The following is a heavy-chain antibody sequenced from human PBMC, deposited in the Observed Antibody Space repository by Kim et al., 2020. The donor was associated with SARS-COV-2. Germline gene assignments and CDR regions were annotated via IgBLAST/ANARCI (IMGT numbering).Heavy chain of an antibody. Sequence: SETLSLTCAVYGGSFSGYYWSWIRQPPGKGLEWIGEINHSGSTNYNPSLKSRVTISVDTSKNQFSLKLSSVTAADTAVYYCAGGMYSSSSWGYWGQGTLVTVSS. CDR3: AGGMYSSSSWGY. CDR2: INHSGST. V-gene: IGHV4-34*01. J-gene: IGHJ4*02. CDR1: GGSFSGYY. D-gene: IGHD6-13*01.